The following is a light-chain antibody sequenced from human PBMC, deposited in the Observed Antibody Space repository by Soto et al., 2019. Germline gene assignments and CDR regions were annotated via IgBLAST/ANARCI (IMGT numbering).Light chain of an antibody. CDR3: SSYTSSSTLV. CDR2: EVV. CDR1: SRDIGAYNY. J-gene: IGLJ2*01. V-gene: IGLV2-14*01. Sequence: QSALTQPASVSGSPGQSITISCTGTSRDIGAYNYVSWYLQHPGKAPKLMIYEVVNRPSGISNRFSGSKSGNTASLTISGLQAEDEADYYCSSYTSSSTLVFGGGTKLTVL.